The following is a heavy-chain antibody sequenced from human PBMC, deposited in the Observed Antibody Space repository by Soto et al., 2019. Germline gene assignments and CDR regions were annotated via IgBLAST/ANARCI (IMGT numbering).Heavy chain of an antibody. J-gene: IGHJ2*01. CDR3: ARDVMVTAMVMWYFDL. V-gene: IGHV3-33*01. D-gene: IGHD2-21*02. Sequence: QVQLVESGGGVVQPGRSLRLSGAASGFTFSSNGMHGVRQAPGKGLEWGAVIWYEGSNKYYADSVKGRFTLSRDNSKNTLYLQMNSLRAEDTAVYYCARDVMVTAMVMWYFDLWGRGTLVTVSS. CDR1: GFTFSSNG. CDR2: IWYEGSNK.